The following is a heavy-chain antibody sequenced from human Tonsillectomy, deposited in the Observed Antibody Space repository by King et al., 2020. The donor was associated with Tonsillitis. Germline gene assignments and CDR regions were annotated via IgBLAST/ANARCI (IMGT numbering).Heavy chain of an antibody. J-gene: IGHJ3*02. V-gene: IGHV3-23*04. D-gene: IGHD3-22*01. CDR3: AKSYFNSSGYYLGDDAFDI. CDR1: GFTFTNYA. CDR2: IGGGGGGT. Sequence: VQLVESGGDLVQPGGSLRVSCAASGFTFTNYAMTWGRQAPGKGLEWVSVIGGGGGGTNYADSVKGRFTISRDNSRNTLYLLMLRLRAEDTAVYYCAKSYFNSSGYYLGDDAFDIWGQGTLVTVSS.